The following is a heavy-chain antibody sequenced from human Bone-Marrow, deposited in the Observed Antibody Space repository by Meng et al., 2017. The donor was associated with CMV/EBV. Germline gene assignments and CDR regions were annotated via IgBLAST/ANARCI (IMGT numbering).Heavy chain of an antibody. Sequence: GGSLRLSCAASGFTVNSNYLNWVRQAPGKGLEWVSVIYTDGSTFYADSVKGRFAISRDNSKNTLYLQMNSLRVEDTAVYYCARDMVRGVTKRSGFDPWGQGTLVTVSS. CDR2: IYTDGST. CDR1: GFTVNSNY. D-gene: IGHD3-10*01. CDR3: ARDMVRGVTKRSGFDP. V-gene: IGHV3-66*02. J-gene: IGHJ5*02.